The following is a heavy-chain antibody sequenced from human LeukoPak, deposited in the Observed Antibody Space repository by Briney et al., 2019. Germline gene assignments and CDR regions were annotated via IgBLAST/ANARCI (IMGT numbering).Heavy chain of an antibody. CDR2: INPNSGGT. CDR3: ARAIAVRRGDY. V-gene: IGHV1-2*02. J-gene: IGHJ4*02. D-gene: IGHD6-6*01. CDR1: GYTFTGYY. Sequence: ASVKVSCKASGYTFTGYYMHWVRQAPGQGLEWMGWINPNSGGTNYAQKFQGRVTMTRDTSISTAYMELGRLKSDDTAVYYCARAIAVRRGDYWGQGTQVTVSS.